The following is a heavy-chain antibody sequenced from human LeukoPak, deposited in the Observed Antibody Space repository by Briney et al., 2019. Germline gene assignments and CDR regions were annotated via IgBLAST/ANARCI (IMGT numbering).Heavy chain of an antibody. CDR2: INSDGSKI. Sequence: GGSLRLSCAASGFTFRIYWMHWVRQAPGKGLVWVSSINSDGSKINYADSVKGRFTISRDNSKNTLYLQMNSLRAEDTAVYYCAKDHDILTGPGYWGQGTLVTVSS. CDR3: AKDHDILTGPGY. J-gene: IGHJ4*02. D-gene: IGHD3-9*01. V-gene: IGHV3-74*01. CDR1: GFTFRIYW.